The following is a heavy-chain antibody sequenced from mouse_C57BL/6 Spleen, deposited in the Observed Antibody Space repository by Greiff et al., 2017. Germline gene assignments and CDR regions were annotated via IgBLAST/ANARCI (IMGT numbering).Heavy chain of an antibody. CDR3: ARSLYYDYDGYFDY. CDR2: ISDGGRYT. V-gene: IGHV5-4*03. CDR1: GFTISSYA. D-gene: IGHD2-4*01. J-gene: IGHJ2*01. Sequence: DVKLVESGGGLVKPGGSLKLSCAASGFTISSYAMSWVRQTPEKRLEWVATISDGGRYTYYPDNVKGRFTISRDNAKNNLYLQMSHLKSEDTAMYYCARSLYYDYDGYFDYWGQGTTLTVSS.